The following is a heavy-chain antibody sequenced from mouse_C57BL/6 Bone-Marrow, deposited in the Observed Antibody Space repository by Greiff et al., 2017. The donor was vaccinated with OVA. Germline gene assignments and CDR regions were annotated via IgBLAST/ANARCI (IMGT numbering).Heavy chain of an antibody. CDR1: GFTFSDYY. J-gene: IGHJ2*01. D-gene: IGHD2-1*01. CDR2: INYDGSRT. Sequence: EVKLQESEGGLVQPGGSVKLSCTASGFTFSDYYMAWVRQVPEKGLEWVANINYDGSRTYYLDYLKSRFIISRDKAKNMLYLQMSCLKSEDTSTYYCARYGGLGNRGLDYWGQGTTLTVSS. V-gene: IGHV5-16*01. CDR3: ARYGGLGNRGLDY.